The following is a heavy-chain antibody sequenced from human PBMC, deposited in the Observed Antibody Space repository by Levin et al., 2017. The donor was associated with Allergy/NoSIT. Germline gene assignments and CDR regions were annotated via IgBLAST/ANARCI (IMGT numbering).Heavy chain of an antibody. J-gene: IGHJ4*02. CDR1: GFTFSSYA. CDR3: AKDWGYSSGGTETNPFDY. D-gene: IGHD6-19*01. CDR2: ISGSGGST. V-gene: IGHV3-23*01. Sequence: LSLTCAASGFTFSSYAMSWVRQAPGKGLEWVSAISGSGGSTYYADSVKGRFTISRDNSKNTLYLQMNSLRAEDTAVYYCAKDWGYSSGGTETNPFDYWGQGTLVTVSS.